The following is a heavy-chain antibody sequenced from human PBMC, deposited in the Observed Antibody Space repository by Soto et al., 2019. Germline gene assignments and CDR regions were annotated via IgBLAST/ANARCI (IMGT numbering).Heavy chain of an antibody. CDR2: MNPNSGNT. D-gene: IGHD3-22*01. Sequence: AASVKVSCKASGYTFTSYDINWVRQATGQGLEWMGWMNPNSGNTGYAQKFQGRVTMTRNTSISTAYMELSSLRSEDTAVYYCARVPPYYYDSSGRPGMDVWGQGTTVTVSS. CDR1: GYTFTSYD. V-gene: IGHV1-8*01. J-gene: IGHJ6*02. CDR3: ARVPPYYYDSSGRPGMDV.